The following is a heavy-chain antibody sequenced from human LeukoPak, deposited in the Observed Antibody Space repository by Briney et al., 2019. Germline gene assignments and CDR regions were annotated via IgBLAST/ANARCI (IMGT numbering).Heavy chain of an antibody. J-gene: IGHJ6*02. CDR3: AREIVVPAAPYYYGMDV. CDR2: ISYSGTT. Sequence: SETLSLTCTVSGLSISSYYWSWIRQSPGKGLEWIGYISYSGTTNYNPSLNSRVTISLDTSKNQFSLRLNSVTAADTAVYYCAREIVVPAAPYYYGMDVWGQRTSVTVSS. CDR1: GLSISSYY. D-gene: IGHD2-2*01. V-gene: IGHV4-59*01.